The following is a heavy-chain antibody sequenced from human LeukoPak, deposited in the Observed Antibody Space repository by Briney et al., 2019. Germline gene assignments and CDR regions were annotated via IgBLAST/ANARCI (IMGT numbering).Heavy chain of an antibody. Sequence: SVKVSCKASGGTFSSYAISWVRQAPGQGLEWMGGIIPIFGTANYAQKFQGRVTITADESTSTAYMELSSLRSEDTAVYYCARGTVVPAAIQHYYYGMDVWGQGTTVTVSS. CDR3: ARGTVVPAAIQHYYYGMDV. J-gene: IGHJ6*02. D-gene: IGHD2-2*01. CDR1: GGTFSSYA. CDR2: IIPIFGTA. V-gene: IGHV1-69*13.